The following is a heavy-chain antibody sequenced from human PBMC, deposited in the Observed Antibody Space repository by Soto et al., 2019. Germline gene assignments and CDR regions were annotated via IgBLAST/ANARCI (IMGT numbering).Heavy chain of an antibody. J-gene: IGHJ4*02. V-gene: IGHV4-30-4*01. D-gene: IGHD4-17*01. CDR2: IYHSGSS. Sequence: KPSETLSLTCTVSGGSLSSGTYYWIWIPQPPGKGLEWIGYIYHSGSSQSNPSLKSRVTISIDTSKNQFSLELRSVTAADTAVYYCARDLLDTTVDYYFDSWGQGRLVTV. CDR3: ARDLLDTTVDYYFDS. CDR1: GGSLSSGTYY.